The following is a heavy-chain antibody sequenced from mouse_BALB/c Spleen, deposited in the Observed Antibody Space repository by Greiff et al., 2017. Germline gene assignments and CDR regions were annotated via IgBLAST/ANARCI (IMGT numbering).Heavy chain of an antibody. CDR3: AREGYYGSSYEYFDV. V-gene: IGHV2-9*02. D-gene: IGHD1-1*01. J-gene: IGHJ1*01. CDR2: IWAGGST. CDR1: GFSLTSYG. Sequence: QVQLKESGPGLVAPSQSLSITCTVSGFSLTSYGVHWVRQPPGKGLEWLGVIWAGGSTNYNSALMSRLSISKDNSKSQVFLKMNSLQTDDTAMYYCAREGYYGSSYEYFDVWGAGTTVTVSS.